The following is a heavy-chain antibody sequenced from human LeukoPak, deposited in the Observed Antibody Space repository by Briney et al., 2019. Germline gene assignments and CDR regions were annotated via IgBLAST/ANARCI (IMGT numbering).Heavy chain of an antibody. J-gene: IGHJ5*02. Sequence: NASETLSLTCTVSGGSISSSSYYWGWIRQPPGKGLEWIGSIYYSGSTYYNPSLKSRGTISVDTSKNQFSLKLSSVTAADTAVYYCATLLWFGESPQPLRSWFDPWGQGTLVTVSS. V-gene: IGHV4-39*07. CDR3: ATLLWFGESPQPLRSWFDP. CDR1: GGSISSSSYY. CDR2: IYYSGST. D-gene: IGHD3-10*01.